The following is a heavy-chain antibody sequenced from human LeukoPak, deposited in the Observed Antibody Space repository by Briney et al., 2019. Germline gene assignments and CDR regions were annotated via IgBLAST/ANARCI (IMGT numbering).Heavy chain of an antibody. J-gene: IGHJ4*02. Sequence: ASVKVSCKASGYTFTSYGISWVRQAPGQGLEWMGWISAYNGNTNYAQKLQGRVTMTTDTSTSTAYMELRSLRSDDTAVCYCARDCSSTSCQDFDYWGQGTLVSVSS. CDR3: ARDCSSTSCQDFDY. D-gene: IGHD2-2*01. CDR1: GYTFTSYG. CDR2: ISAYNGNT. V-gene: IGHV1-18*01.